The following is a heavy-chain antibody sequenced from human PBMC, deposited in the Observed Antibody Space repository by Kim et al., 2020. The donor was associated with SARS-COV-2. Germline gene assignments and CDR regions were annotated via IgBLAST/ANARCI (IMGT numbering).Heavy chain of an antibody. V-gene: IGHV3-64D*06. J-gene: IGHJ5*02. CDR3: VKNWNSDH. Sequence: GGSAYYAESVNGRFTISRDNPENTLYLQMSSLRAEDTAVYYCVKNWNSDHWGQGTLGTVSS. D-gene: IGHD1-7*01. CDR2: GGSA.